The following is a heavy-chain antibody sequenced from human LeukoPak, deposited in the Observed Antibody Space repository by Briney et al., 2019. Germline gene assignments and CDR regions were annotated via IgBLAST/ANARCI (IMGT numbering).Heavy chain of an antibody. CDR1: GGSISSFH. D-gene: IGHD5-24*01. CDR3: GKQEVVMATITPFDS. Sequence: SETLSLTCTVSGGSISSFHWSWIRQPAGKGLEWIGRISASGRTNYSPSLESRVIMSVDTSKNQLSLKLSSGTAAKTAVNYCGKQEVVMATITPFDSGGRGAWSPSPQ. CDR2: ISASGRT. J-gene: IGHJ4*02. V-gene: IGHV4-4*07.